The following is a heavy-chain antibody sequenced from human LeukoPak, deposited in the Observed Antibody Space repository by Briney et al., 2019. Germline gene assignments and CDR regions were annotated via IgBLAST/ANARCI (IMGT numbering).Heavy chain of an antibody. V-gene: IGHV4-38-2*01. CDR1: GYSIRSGDY. J-gene: IGHJ4*02. D-gene: IGHD4-17*01. CDR3: ARNRSVTTTPGFDH. CDR2: IYHSGST. Sequence: TSETLSLTCAVSGYSIRSGDYWGWIRQSPGKGLERIGSIYHSGSTHYNPSLKSRVTISVDTSKNQFSLMLSSVTAADTAVYYCARNRSVTTTPGFDHWGQGTLVTVSS.